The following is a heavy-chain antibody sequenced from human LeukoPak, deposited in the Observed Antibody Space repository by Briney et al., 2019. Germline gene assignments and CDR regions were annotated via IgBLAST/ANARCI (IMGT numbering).Heavy chain of an antibody. CDR3: ASNLLAGFDAYDF. Sequence: SQTLSLTCAISGDSVSSNTAAWNWIRQSPSRGLEWLGRTYYRSKWTYDYAPSVQSRISINADTSKNQFSLQLNSVTPEDTAVYYCASNLLAGFDAYDFWGQGTVVTVSS. CDR2: TYYRSKWTY. J-gene: IGHJ3*01. CDR1: GDSVSSNTAA. V-gene: IGHV6-1*01. D-gene: IGHD1-20*01.